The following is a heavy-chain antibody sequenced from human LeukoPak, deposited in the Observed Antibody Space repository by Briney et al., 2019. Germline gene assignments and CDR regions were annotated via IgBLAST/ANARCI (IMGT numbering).Heavy chain of an antibody. CDR3: AKGGKTRMGPTTGYDS. V-gene: IGHV3-23*01. CDR1: EFTFSTYA. Sequence: GGSLRLSCAASEFTFSTYAMSWVRQAPGRGLEWVSGISGSGGSTYYADSVKGRFTISSDNSKNTLYLQMNSLRAEDTAVYYGAKGGKTRMGPTTGYDSWGPGTLVTVSS. D-gene: IGHD2-2*01. J-gene: IGHJ5*01. CDR2: ISGSGGST.